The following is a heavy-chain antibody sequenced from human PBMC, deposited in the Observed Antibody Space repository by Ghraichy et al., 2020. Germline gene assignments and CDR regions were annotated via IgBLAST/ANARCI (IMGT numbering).Heavy chain of an antibody. Sequence: GESLNISCAASGFTFSIYSMNWVRQAPGKGLVWVSYISGSRSPKNYENSVKGRFTMSRDNAKNALNMQMNSLRDDDTGVYYCARDGGSGWDYWGQGTLVTVSS. J-gene: IGHJ4*02. CDR2: ISGSRSPK. D-gene: IGHD6-19*01. CDR3: ARDGGSGWDY. CDR1: GFTFSIYS. V-gene: IGHV3-48*02.